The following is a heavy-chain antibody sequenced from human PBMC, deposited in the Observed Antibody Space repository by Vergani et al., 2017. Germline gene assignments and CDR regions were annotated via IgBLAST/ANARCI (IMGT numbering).Heavy chain of an antibody. V-gene: IGHV3-23*01. CDR3: AKDLNYDILTGYFSHYGMDV. J-gene: IGHJ6*02. D-gene: IGHD3-9*01. CDR1: GFTFSSYA. CDR2: ISGSGGST. Sequence: EVQLLESGGGLVQPGGSLRLSCAASGFTFSSYAMSWGRQAPGKGREWVSAISGSGGSTYYADSGKGRFTISRDNSKNTLYLQRNSLRAEDTAVYYCAKDLNYDILTGYFSHYGMDVWGQG.